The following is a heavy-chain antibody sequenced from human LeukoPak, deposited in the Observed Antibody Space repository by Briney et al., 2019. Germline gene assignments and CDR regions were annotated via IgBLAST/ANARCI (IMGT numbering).Heavy chain of an antibody. Sequence: GGSLRLSCAASGFTFSSYAMSWVRQAPGKGLEWVSGSSGSGGTTDYADSVKGRFTISRDNSKNTLYLQMNSLRAEDTAVYYCARGRMQLAYWGQGTLVTVST. CDR1: GFTFSSYA. CDR2: SSGSGGTT. CDR3: ARGRMQLAY. V-gene: IGHV3-23*01. J-gene: IGHJ4*02. D-gene: IGHD6-6*01.